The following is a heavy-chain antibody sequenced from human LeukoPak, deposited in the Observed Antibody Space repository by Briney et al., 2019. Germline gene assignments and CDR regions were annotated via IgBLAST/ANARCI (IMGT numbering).Heavy chain of an antibody. Sequence: PGGSLRLSCAASGFTFSSYAMSWVRQAPGKGLEWVSAISGSGGSTYYADSVKGRFTISKDNSKNTLYLQMNSLRAEDTAVYYCAKVPLSYYDILTGRRDAFDIWGQGTMVTVSS. D-gene: IGHD3-9*01. J-gene: IGHJ3*02. CDR2: ISGSGGST. CDR1: GFTFSSYA. CDR3: AKVPLSYYDILTGRRDAFDI. V-gene: IGHV3-23*01.